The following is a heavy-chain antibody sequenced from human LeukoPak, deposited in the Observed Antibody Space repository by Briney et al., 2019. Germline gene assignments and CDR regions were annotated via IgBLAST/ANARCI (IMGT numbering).Heavy chain of an antibody. CDR1: GGSISSYY. Sequence: PSETLSLTCTVSGGSISSYYWSWIRQPPGKGLEWIGYIYYSGSTYYNPSLKSRVTISVDTSKNQFSLKLSSVTAADTAVYYCARDSGYDLYYYYGMDVWGQGTTVTVSS. CDR2: IYYSGST. CDR3: ARDSGYDLYYYYGMDV. J-gene: IGHJ6*02. V-gene: IGHV4-59*12. D-gene: IGHD5-12*01.